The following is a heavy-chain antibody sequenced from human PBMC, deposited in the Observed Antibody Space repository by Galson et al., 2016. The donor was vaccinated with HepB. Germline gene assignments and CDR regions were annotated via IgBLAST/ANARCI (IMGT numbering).Heavy chain of an antibody. D-gene: IGHD6-13*01. Sequence: PALVKPTQTLTLTCTFSGFSLNTTGMRVSWIRQPPGKALEWLARIDWDDDKFYSTSLKTRLSISKDTSKNQVVLTLTDMDPVDTATYYCARAMAAPGTWLLFDPWGQGTLVTVSS. CDR2: IDWDDDK. V-gene: IGHV2-70*04. J-gene: IGHJ5*02. CDR1: GFSLNTTGMR. CDR3: ARAMAAPGTWLLFDP.